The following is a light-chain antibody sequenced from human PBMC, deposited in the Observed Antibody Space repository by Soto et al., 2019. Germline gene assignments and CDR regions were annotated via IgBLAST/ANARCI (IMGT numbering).Light chain of an antibody. Sequence: DIQMTQSPSSLSASVGDRVTITCRTSQSIDNYLNWYQQKPGKAPKLLMYAASTLHSGVPSRFSGSGSETDFTLTISSLQPEALATYYCQQSYTTLFTFGPGTKVDIK. J-gene: IGKJ3*01. CDR3: QQSYTTLFT. V-gene: IGKV1-39*01. CDR2: AAS. CDR1: QSIDNY.